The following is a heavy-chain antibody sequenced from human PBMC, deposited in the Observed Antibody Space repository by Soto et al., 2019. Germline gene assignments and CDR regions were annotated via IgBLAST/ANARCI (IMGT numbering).Heavy chain of an antibody. CDR2: IYYSGST. CDR1: GGSISSESHY. V-gene: IGHV4-39*01. J-gene: IGHJ4*02. CDR3: ARRYYYDSSGYQILYYFDY. Sequence: KPSETLSLTCTVSGGSISSESHYWSWIRQTPGKGLEWIGSIYYSGSTYYNPSLKSRVTISVDTSKNQFSLKLSSVTAADTAVYYCARRYYYDSSGYQILYYFDYWGQGTLVTVSS. D-gene: IGHD3-22*01.